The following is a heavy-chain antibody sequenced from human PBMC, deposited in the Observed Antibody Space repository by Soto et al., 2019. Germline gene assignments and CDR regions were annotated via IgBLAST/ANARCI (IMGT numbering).Heavy chain of an antibody. CDR2: ISYDGSNK. Sequence: QVQLVESGGGVVQPGRSLRLSCAASGFTFSSYGMHWVRQAPGKGLEWVAVISYDGSNKYYADSVKGRFTISRDNSKNTLYLQMNSLRAEDTAVYYCAKGPDYGVYADYWGQGTLVTVSS. CDR3: AKGPDYGVYADY. CDR1: GFTFSSYG. J-gene: IGHJ4*02. V-gene: IGHV3-30*18. D-gene: IGHD4-17*01.